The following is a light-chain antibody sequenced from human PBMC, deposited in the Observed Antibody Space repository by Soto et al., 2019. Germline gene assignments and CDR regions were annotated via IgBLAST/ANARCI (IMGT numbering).Light chain of an antibody. CDR3: QQYGSSPET. V-gene: IGKV3-20*01. CDR2: GAS. J-gene: IGKJ1*01. Sequence: EMVLTRCPGTLSLWPCESANLAFSASQSVSSSYLAWYQQKPGQAPRLLIYGASSRATGIPDRFSGRGSGTDFTLTLSRLEPEDFAVYYCQQYGSSPETVGQGTKVDIK. CDR1: QSVSSSY.